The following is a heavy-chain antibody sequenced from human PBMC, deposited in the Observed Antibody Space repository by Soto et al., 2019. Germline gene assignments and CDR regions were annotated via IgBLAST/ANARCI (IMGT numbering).Heavy chain of an antibody. CDR2: IYYSGST. Sequence: QVQLQESGPGLVKPSETLSLTCTVSGGSISSYYWSWIRQPPGKGLEWIGYIYYSGSTNYNPSLKSRVTTSVDTSKNQFSLKLSSVTAADAAVYYCARWYGDALDYWGQGTLVTVSS. V-gene: IGHV4-59*08. D-gene: IGHD4-17*01. CDR1: GGSISSYY. CDR3: ARWYGDALDY. J-gene: IGHJ4*02.